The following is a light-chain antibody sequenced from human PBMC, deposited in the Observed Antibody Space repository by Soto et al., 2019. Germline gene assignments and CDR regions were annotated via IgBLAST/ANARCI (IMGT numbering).Light chain of an antibody. J-gene: IGLJ1*01. Sequence: QSVLTQPASVSGSPGQSITISCTGTSGDIGSYNRVSWYQQHPGKAPKLIIYEVTKRPSGVPDRFSGSKSGNTASLTVSGLQTEDEADYYCSSYAGHNNYVFATGTKLTVL. CDR3: SSYAGHNNYV. CDR1: SGDIGSYNR. V-gene: IGLV2-8*01. CDR2: EVT.